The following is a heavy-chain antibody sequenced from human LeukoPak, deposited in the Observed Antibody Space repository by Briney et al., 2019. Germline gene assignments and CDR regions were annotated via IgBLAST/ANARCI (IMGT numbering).Heavy chain of an antibody. V-gene: IGHV3-48*03. CDR1: GFAFSSYE. J-gene: IGHJ4*02. CDR2: ISSSGSTI. D-gene: IGHD3-16*02. Sequence: PGGSLRLSCAASGFAFSSYEMNWVRQAPGKGLEWVSYISSSGSTIYYADSVKGRFTISRDNAKNSLYPQMNSLRAEDTAVYYYARDQYVWGSYRQSFDYWGQGTLVTVSS. CDR3: ARDQYVWGSYRQSFDY.